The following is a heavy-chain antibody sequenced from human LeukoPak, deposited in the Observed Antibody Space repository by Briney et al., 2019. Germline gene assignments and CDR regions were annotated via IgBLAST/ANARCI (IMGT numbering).Heavy chain of an antibody. V-gene: IGHV4-30-4*01. Sequence: SQTLSLTCTVSGGSISSGDYYWSWIRQPPGKGLEWIGYIYYSGSTYYNPSLKSRVTISVDTSKNQFSLKLSSVTAADTAVYYCARNVVPAAIPCPEGRFDPWGQGTLVTVSS. CDR2: IYYSGST. CDR1: GGSISSGDYY. J-gene: IGHJ5*02. CDR3: ARNVVPAAIPCPEGRFDP. D-gene: IGHD2-2*02.